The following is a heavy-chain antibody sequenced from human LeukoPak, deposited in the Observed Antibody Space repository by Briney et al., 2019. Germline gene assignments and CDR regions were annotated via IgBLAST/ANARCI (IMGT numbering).Heavy chain of an antibody. D-gene: IGHD6-13*01. V-gene: IGHV4-39*07. CDR1: GGSISSSSYY. CDR2: IYYSGST. CDR3: ARDPVAAAGTLSDY. J-gene: IGHJ4*02. Sequence: SETLSLTCTVSGGSISSSSYYWGWIRQPPGKGLEWIGSIYYSGSTYYNPSLKSRVTISVDTPKNQFSLKLSSVTAADTAVYYCARDPVAAAGTLSDYWGQGTLVTVSS.